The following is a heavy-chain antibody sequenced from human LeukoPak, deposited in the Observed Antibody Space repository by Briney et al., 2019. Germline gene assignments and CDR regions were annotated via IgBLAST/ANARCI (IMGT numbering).Heavy chain of an antibody. CDR1: GYTFTSYG. CDR3: ARDEWELLPGGTNY. D-gene: IGHD1-26*01. CDR2: ISAYNGNT. J-gene: IGHJ4*02. Sequence: GASVKVSCKASGYTFTSYGISWVRQAPGQGLEWMGWISAYNGNTNYAQKLQGGVPMTTDTTTSTAYMELRSLRSDDTAVYYCARDEWELLPGGTNYWGQGTLVTVSS. V-gene: IGHV1-18*01.